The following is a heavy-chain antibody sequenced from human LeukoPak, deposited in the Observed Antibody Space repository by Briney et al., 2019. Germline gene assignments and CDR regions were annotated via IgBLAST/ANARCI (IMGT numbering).Heavy chain of an antibody. CDR3: ARDPYSGGYGDYYYYYMDL. V-gene: IGHV3-21*01. CDR1: GFTFSTYS. D-gene: IGHD1-26*01. Sequence: PGGSLRLSCAASGFTFSTYSMNWVRQAPGKGLEWVSSISSSSSYIYYADSVKGRFTISRDNAKKSVYLQMNSLRAEDTAVYYCARDPYSGGYGDYYYYYMDLWGQGTTVTISS. CDR2: ISSSSSYI. J-gene: IGHJ6*03.